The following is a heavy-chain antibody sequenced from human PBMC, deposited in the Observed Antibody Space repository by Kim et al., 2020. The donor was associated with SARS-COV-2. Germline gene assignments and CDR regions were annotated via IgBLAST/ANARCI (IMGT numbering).Heavy chain of an antibody. J-gene: IGHJ6*02. CDR1: GVTFTSSA. CDR3: AADRPSVRGYSGYHMDV. CDR2: IVVGSGNT. V-gene: IGHV1-58*01. D-gene: IGHD5-12*01. Sequence: SVKVSCKASGVTFTSSAVQWVRQARGQRLEWIGWIVVGSGNTNYAQKFQERVTITRDMSTSTAYMELSSLRSEDTAVYYCAADRPSVRGYSGYHMDVWGQGTTVTVSS.